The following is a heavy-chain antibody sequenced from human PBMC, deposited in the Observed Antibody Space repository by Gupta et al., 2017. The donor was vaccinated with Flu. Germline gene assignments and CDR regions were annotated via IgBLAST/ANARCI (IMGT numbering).Heavy chain of an antibody. J-gene: IGHJ6*02. V-gene: IGHV3-30*18. D-gene: IGHD1-1*01. CDR3: AKDWRWNNNNYGMNV. CDR1: GFSFSTYG. CDR2: ISHDGSNY. Sequence: QERVVESGGGVVQPGRSLRLSCAASGFSFSTYGMHWVRQAPGKGLEWVAVISHDGSNYYHTDSVKGRFTISRDNSKNTLYLQMSRLRTEDTAVYYCAKDWRWNNNNYGMNVWGQGTTVTVSS.